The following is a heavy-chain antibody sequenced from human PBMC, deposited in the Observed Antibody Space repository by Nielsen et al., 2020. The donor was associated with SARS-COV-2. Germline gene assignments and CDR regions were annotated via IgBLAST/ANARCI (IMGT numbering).Heavy chain of an antibody. CDR3: ARDLIAVKDDAFDI. D-gene: IGHD6-19*01. V-gene: IGHV3-21*01. J-gene: IGHJ3*02. Sequence: GESLKISCAASGFTFSSYSMNWVRQAPGKGLEWVSSISSSSSYIYYADSVKGRFTISRDNAKNSLYLQMNSLRAEDTAVYYRARDLIAVKDDAFDIWGQGTMVTVSS. CDR1: GFTFSSYS. CDR2: ISSSSSYI.